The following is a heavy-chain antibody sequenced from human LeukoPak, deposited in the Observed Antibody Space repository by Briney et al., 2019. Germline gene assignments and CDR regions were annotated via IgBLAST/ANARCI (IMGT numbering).Heavy chain of an antibody. CDR2: TYYRSKWYN. Sequence: SQTLSLTCAISGDSVSSNSAAWNWIRQSPSRGLEWLGRTYYRSKWYNDYAVSVKSRITINPDTSKNQFSLQLNSVTPEDTAVYYCARARLYYYDSSGYPGGSNWFDPWGQGTLVTVSS. D-gene: IGHD3-22*01. CDR3: ARARLYYYDSSGYPGGSNWFDP. J-gene: IGHJ5*02. V-gene: IGHV6-1*01. CDR1: GDSVSSNSAA.